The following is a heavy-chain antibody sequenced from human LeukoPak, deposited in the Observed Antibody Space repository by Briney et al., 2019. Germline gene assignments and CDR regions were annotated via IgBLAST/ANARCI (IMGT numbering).Heavy chain of an antibody. CDR2: MSDSGGRT. D-gene: IGHD3-22*01. J-gene: IGHJ4*02. CDR1: GFTFNTSA. CDR3: AKRGVVIRVILVGFHKEAYYFDS. V-gene: IGHV3-23*01. Sequence: GGSLRLSCAGSGFTFNTSAMSWVRQAPGKGLEWVAGMSDSGGRTNYADSVKGRFTISRDNPKNTLYLQMNSLRAEDTAVYFCAKRGVVIRVILVGFHKEAYYFDSWGQGALVTVSS.